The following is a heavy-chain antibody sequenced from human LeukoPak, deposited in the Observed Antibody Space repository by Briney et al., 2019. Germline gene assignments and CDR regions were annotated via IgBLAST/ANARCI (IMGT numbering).Heavy chain of an antibody. CDR1: GFTFSDSG. CDR2: IRYDGTRD. Sequence: GGSLRLSCVATGFTFSDSGMSWVRQAPGKGLEWVAFIRYDGTRDYYADSVKGRFTISRDNSENTLNLQMNSLRPEGTAVYYCAKIEYSSLEVWGKGTTVTVSS. J-gene: IGHJ6*04. D-gene: IGHD6-13*01. CDR3: AKIEYSSLEV. V-gene: IGHV3-30*02.